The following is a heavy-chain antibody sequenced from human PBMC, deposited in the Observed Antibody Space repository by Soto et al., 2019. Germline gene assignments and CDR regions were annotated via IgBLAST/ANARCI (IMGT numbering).Heavy chain of an antibody. CDR1: GGTFSSYA. Sequence: GASVKVSCKASGGTFSSYAISWVRQAPGQGLEWMGGIIPIFGTANYAQKFRGRVTITADESTSTAYMELSSLRSEDTAVYYCATYSSSSDYYFDYWGQGTLVTVSS. V-gene: IGHV1-69*13. J-gene: IGHJ4*02. CDR3: ATYSSSSDYYFDY. D-gene: IGHD6-6*01. CDR2: IIPIFGTA.